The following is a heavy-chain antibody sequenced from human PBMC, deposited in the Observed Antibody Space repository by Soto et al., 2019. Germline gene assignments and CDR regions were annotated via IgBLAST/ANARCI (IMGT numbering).Heavy chain of an antibody. J-gene: IGHJ6*04. CDR1: GFSFSSYG. Sequence: QGQLVESGGGVVQPGRSLRLSCAASGFSFSSYGMEWVRLAPGKGLEWVAATTYDGGSKHYVDSVKGRFTISRDNSKNTLYLQMNSLRVEDTATYFCAGALENPYFYDGLNVWGKGTTVTVSS. CDR3: AGALENPYFYDGLNV. V-gene: IGHV3-30*03. CDR2: TTYDGGSK. D-gene: IGHD1-1*01.